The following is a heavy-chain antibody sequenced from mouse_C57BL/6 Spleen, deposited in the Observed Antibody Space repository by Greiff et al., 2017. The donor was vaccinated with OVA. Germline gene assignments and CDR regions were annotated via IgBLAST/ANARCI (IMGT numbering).Heavy chain of an antibody. CDR2: INPSNGGT. Sequence: VQLQQSGTELVKPGASVKLSCKASGYTFTSYWMHWVKQRPGQGLEWIGNINPSNGGTNYNEKFKSKATLTVDKSSSTAYMQLSSLTSEDSAVYYCARYDGYYVGWFAYWGQGTLVTVSA. J-gene: IGHJ3*01. CDR3: ARYDGYYVGWFAY. D-gene: IGHD2-3*01. V-gene: IGHV1-53*01. CDR1: GYTFTSYW.